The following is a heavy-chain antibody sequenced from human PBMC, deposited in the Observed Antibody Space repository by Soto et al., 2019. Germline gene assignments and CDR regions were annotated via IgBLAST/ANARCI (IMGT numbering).Heavy chain of an antibody. Sequence: GGSLRLSCAASGFTFSSYAMSWVRQAPGKGLEWVSAISGSGGSTYYADSVKGRFTISRDNSKNTLYLQMNSLRAEDTAVYYCAKVGVRGVIIIGAPFDYWGQGTLVTVSS. V-gene: IGHV3-23*01. CDR2: ISGSGGST. CDR3: AKVGVRGVIIIGAPFDY. J-gene: IGHJ4*02. D-gene: IGHD3-10*01. CDR1: GFTFSSYA.